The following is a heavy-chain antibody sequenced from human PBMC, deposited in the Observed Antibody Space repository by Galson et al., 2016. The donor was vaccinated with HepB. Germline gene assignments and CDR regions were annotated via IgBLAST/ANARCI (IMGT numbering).Heavy chain of an antibody. CDR2: IKEDESDN. D-gene: IGHD4-23*01. V-gene: IGHV3-7*03. CDR3: ARVLRTVVTEHFDF. Sequence: SLRLSCAASGFTFSSYWMSWVRQVPGQGLEWVANIKEDESDNYYVDSVRGRFTISRDNAKKSLFLQMNSLRAEDTAVYYCARVLRTVVTEHFDFWGQGTLVSVSS. CDR1: GFTFSSYW. J-gene: IGHJ4*02.